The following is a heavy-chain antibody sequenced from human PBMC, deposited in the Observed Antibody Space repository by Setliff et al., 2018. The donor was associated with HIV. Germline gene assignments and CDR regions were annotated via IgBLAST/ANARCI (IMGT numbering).Heavy chain of an antibody. D-gene: IGHD3-3*01. CDR1: GGSISSYY. J-gene: IGHJ6*02. CDR2: IYYSGST. Sequence: SETLSLTCTVSGGSISSYYWSWIRQPPGKGLEWIGDIYYSGSTNYNPSLKSRVTISVDTSKNQFSLKLSSVIAADTAVYYCARIFGDQGYYYGMDVWGQGTTVTVSS. V-gene: IGHV4-59*01. CDR3: ARIFGDQGYYYGMDV.